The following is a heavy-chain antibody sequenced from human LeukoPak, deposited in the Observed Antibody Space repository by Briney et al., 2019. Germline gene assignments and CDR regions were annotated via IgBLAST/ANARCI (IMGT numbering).Heavy chain of an antibody. CDR1: GFTFSNYG. CDR3: ARKDPRGWLHDY. CDR2: IPFDGSNE. J-gene: IGHJ4*02. D-gene: IGHD5-24*01. V-gene: IGHV3-30*02. Sequence: GGSLRLSCAASGFTFSNYGMHWVRQAPGKGLEWVALIPFDGSNEHYADSVKGRFTISRDNSKNTLYLQMNSLRAEDTVVYYCARKDPRGWLHDYWGQGTLVTVSS.